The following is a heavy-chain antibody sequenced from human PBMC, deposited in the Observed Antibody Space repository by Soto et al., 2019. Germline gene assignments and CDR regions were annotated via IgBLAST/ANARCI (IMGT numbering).Heavy chain of an antibody. J-gene: IGHJ4*02. CDR3: ARDSGCSGGSYYPPGIFDY. CDR2: ISYDGSNK. Sequence: PGGSLRLSCAASGFTFSSYAMHWVRQAPGKGLEWVAVISYDGSNKYYADSVKGRFTISRDNSKNTLYLQMNSLRAEDTAVYYCARDSGCSGGSYYPPGIFDYWGQGTLVTVSS. CDR1: GFTFSSYA. V-gene: IGHV3-30-3*01. D-gene: IGHD2-15*01.